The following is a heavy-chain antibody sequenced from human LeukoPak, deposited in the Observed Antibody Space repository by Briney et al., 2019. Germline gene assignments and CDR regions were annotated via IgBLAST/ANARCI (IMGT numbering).Heavy chain of an antibody. J-gene: IGHJ4*02. Sequence: SGGSLRLSCAASGFTFSSYEMNWVRQAPGKGLEWVSYISSSGSTIYYADSVKGRFTISRDNAKNSLYLQMNSLRAEDTAVYYCARDPNRQWLVTDDYWGQGTLVTVSS. D-gene: IGHD6-19*01. CDR1: GFTFSSYE. CDR2: ISSSGSTI. V-gene: IGHV3-48*03. CDR3: ARDPNRQWLVTDDY.